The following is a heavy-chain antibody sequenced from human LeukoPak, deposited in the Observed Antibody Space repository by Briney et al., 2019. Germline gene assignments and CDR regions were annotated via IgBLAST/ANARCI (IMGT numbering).Heavy chain of an antibody. V-gene: IGHV3-48*03. CDR2: ISSSSATM. J-gene: IGHJ4*02. Sequence: PGGSLRLSCAASGFTFKSYEMNWFRQAPGKGLEWVSYISSSSATMYYANSVKGRFTIPRDDAKNSLFLQMNSLRAEDTAIYYCAKYPSDSGYWGQGTLVTVSS. CDR3: AKYPSDSGY. CDR1: GFTFKSYE. D-gene: IGHD1-26*01.